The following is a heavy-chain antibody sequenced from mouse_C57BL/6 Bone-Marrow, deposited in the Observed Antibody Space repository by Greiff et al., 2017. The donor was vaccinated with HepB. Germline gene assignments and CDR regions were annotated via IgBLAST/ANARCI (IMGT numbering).Heavy chain of an antibody. J-gene: IGHJ3*01. D-gene: IGHD4-1*01. CDR2: ISNGGGST. Sequence: EVQLVESGGGLVQPGGSLKLSCAASGFTFSDYYMYWVRQTPEKRLEWVAYISNGGGSTYYPDTVKGRFTISRDNAKNTLYLQMSRLKSEDTAMYYCARRNWTGFAYWGQGTLVTVSA. CDR3: ARRNWTGFAY. CDR1: GFTFSDYY. V-gene: IGHV5-12*01.